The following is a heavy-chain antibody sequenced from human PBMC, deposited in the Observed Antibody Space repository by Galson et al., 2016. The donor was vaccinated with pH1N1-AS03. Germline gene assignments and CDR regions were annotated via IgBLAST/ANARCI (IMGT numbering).Heavy chain of an antibody. CDR1: GFSLSTTSVG. J-gene: IGHJ4*02. CDR2: IYWNDAK. D-gene: IGHD6-13*01. Sequence: PALVKPTQTLTLTCTFSGFSLSTTSVGVGWIRQPPGKALEWLALIYWNDAKRYSPSLKSRLTITKDTSRNQVVLTMTNVDPVDTATYYCTHAGTGYNSSWTCFEYWGQGTLVTVSS. V-gene: IGHV2-5*01. CDR3: THAGTGYNSSWTCFEY.